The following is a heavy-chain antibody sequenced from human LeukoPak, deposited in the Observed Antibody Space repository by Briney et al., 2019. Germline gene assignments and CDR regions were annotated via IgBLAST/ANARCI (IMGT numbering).Heavy chain of an antibody. J-gene: IGHJ5*01. CDR2: IYDRGPA. CDR3: ARSRQASGLFNS. Sequence: SETLSLTCTVSGYAITSGGFCWTWIRQPPGKGLEWIGCIYDRGPAYYNPSLKSRFTISVDRPKNQFFLNVTALTAADTAVYYCARSRQASGLFNSWGQGTLVVVSS. V-gene: IGHV4-30-2*01. CDR1: GYAITSGGFC. D-gene: IGHD3-10*01.